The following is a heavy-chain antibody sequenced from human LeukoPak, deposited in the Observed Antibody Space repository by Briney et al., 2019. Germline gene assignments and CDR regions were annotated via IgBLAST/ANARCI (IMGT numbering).Heavy chain of an antibody. Sequence: ASVKVSCKASGYTFTSYGISWVRQAPGQGLEWMGWISAYNGNTNYAQKLQGRVTMTTDTSTSTAYMELRSLRSDDTAVYYCARDLSAAGYFYYYYGMDVWGQGTTATVSS. D-gene: IGHD6-13*01. CDR2: ISAYNGNT. J-gene: IGHJ6*02. V-gene: IGHV1-18*01. CDR3: ARDLSAAGYFYYYYGMDV. CDR1: GYTFTSYG.